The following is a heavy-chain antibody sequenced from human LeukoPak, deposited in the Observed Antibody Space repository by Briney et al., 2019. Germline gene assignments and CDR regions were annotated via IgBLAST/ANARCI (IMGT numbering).Heavy chain of an antibody. CDR3: ARSSPSWEPHPDDAFDI. CDR2: IYHSGST. Sequence: SETLSLTCAVSGGSISSSNWWSWVRQPPGKGLEWIGEIYHSGSTNYNPSLKSRVTISVDKSKNQFSLKLSSVTAADTAVYYCARSSPSWEPHPDDAFDIWGQGTMVTVSS. CDR1: GGSISSSNW. V-gene: IGHV4-4*02. D-gene: IGHD1-26*01. J-gene: IGHJ3*02.